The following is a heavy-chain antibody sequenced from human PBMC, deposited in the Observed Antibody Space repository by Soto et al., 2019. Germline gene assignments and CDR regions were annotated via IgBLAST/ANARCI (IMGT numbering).Heavy chain of an antibody. V-gene: IGHV4-61*05. J-gene: IGHJ3*02. CDR3: ARRGLAFDI. Sequence: SETLSLTCTVSGGSISSSSYYWGWIRQPPGKGLEWIGYIYYSGSTNYNPSLKSRVTISVDTSKNQFSLKLSSVTAADTAVYYCARRGLAFDIWGQGTMVTVSS. CDR2: IYYSGST. CDR1: GGSISSSSYY.